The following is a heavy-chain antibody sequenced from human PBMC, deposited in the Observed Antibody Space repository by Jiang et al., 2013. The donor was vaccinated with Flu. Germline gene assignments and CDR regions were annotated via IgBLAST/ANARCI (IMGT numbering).Heavy chain of an antibody. CDR1: GGSVTSDYYY. Sequence: TLSLTCTVSGGSVTSDYYYWVWIRQPQARGWSGLGVSIIVGAPTTTRPSKSRVTMSVDTSKNQFSLRLTSVTAADTAVYFCARAQKYSGFELPYFDPWGQGALVAVSS. CDR2: SIIVGAP. J-gene: IGHJ4*02. CDR3: ARAQKYSGFELPYFDP. D-gene: IGHD5-12*01. V-gene: IGHV4-39*07.